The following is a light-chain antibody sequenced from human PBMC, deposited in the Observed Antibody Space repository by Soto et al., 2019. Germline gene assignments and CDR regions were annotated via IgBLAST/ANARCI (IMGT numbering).Light chain of an antibody. CDR3: QQYGSSPPRT. V-gene: IGKV3-20*01. Sequence: EIVMTQSPVTVSVSQGEGATLSCRASQSVSSSYLAWYQQKPGQAPRLLIYGASSRATGIPDRFSGSGSGTDFTLTISRLEPEDFAVYYCQQYGSSPPRTFGQGTKV. CDR1: QSVSSSY. CDR2: GAS. J-gene: IGKJ1*01.